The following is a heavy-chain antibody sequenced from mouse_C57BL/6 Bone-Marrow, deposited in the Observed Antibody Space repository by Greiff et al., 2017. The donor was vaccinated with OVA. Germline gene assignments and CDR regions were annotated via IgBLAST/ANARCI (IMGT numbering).Heavy chain of an antibody. CDR3: ARLHYYGSREYFDV. Sequence: VQLQQPGAELVKPGASVKLSCKASGYTFTSYWMPWVKQRPGQGLEWIGMIHPNSGSTNYNEKFKSKATLTVDKSSSTAYMQLSSLTSEDSAVYYCARLHYYGSREYFDVWGTGTTVTVSS. D-gene: IGHD1-1*01. CDR2: IHPNSGST. V-gene: IGHV1-64*01. CDR1: GYTFTSYW. J-gene: IGHJ1*03.